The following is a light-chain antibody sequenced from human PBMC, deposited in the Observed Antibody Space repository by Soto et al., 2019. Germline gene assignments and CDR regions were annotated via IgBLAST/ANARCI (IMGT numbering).Light chain of an antibody. CDR1: ESVSSY. CDR2: DTS. V-gene: IGKV3-11*01. CDR3: QQRSQEFT. Sequence: EIVLTQSPATLSLSPGERATLSCRASESVSSYLAWYQQKPGQAPRLLIYDTSNRATGIPARFSGSGYGTDFTLTISSLEPEDFAVYYCQQRSQEFTFGPGTKVDIK. J-gene: IGKJ3*01.